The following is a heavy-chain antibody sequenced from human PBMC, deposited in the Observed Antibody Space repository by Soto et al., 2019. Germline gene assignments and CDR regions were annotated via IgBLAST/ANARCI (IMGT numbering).Heavy chain of an antibody. D-gene: IGHD3-10*01. V-gene: IGHV4-59*01. Sequence: WTWIRQPPGKGPEWIGYIYDSGSTTYNPSLKSRITISVDTSKNQFSLILSSVTAADSAVYFCARVRESGYFDYWGQGVLVTVSS. CDR2: IYDSGST. CDR3: ARVRESGYFDY. J-gene: IGHJ4*02.